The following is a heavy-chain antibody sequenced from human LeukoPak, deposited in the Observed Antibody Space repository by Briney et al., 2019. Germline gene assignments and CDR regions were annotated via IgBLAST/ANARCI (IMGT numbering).Heavy chain of an antibody. J-gene: IGHJ4*02. V-gene: IGHV4-39*07. CDR3: ARDSTYCSSTSCYGVHDY. CDR2: VSYSGNA. D-gene: IGHD2-2*01. Sequence: PSETLSLTCAISGEKITTDNYYWGWIRQTPGEGLEWIGSVSYSGNAFYNPSLRSRVTISVDKSKNQFSLKLSSVTAADTAVYYCARDSTYCSSTSCYGVHDYWGQGTLVTVSS. CDR1: GEKITTDNYY.